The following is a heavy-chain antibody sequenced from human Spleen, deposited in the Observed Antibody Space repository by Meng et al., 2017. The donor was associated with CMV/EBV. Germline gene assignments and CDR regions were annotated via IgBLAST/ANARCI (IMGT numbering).Heavy chain of an antibody. CDR1: GFTFSSYA. Sequence: GESLKISCAASGFTFSSYAMHWVRQAPGKGLEWVTLTSYDGSYKKYAASVKGRFTISRDDFRNTLYLQMNDLRLTDTAVYYCARDFDGDNVLDHWGQGALVTVSS. J-gene: IGHJ4*02. V-gene: IGHV3-30*04. D-gene: IGHD4-17*01. CDR2: TSYDGSYK. CDR3: ARDFDGDNVLDH.